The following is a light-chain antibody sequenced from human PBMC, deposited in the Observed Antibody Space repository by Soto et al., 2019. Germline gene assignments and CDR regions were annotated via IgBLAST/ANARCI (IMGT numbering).Light chain of an antibody. CDR3: QQYSSYPWT. J-gene: IGKJ1*01. V-gene: IGKV1-5*03. CDR2: MAS. Sequence: DIQMTQSPSTLSASVGDRVTITCRASENIDTRLAWYQQRPGKAPNLLIYMASSLDSGVPGRFSGSGSGTEFTLTISSLQPDDFATYYCQQYSSYPWTFGQGTKVDIK. CDR1: ENIDTR.